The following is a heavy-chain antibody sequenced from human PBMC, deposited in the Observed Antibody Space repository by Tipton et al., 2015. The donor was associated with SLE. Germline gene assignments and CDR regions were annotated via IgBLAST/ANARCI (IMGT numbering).Heavy chain of an antibody. D-gene: IGHD3-3*01. V-gene: IGHV4-39*07. Sequence: TLSLTCTVSGGSITTYYWGWIRQPPGKGLEWIGNIYYSGSTYFNPSLKSRVTISVDTSKNQFSLKLSSVTAADTAVYYCARLLVYDFWSGYPQYYYYYMDVWGKGTTVTVSS. CDR3: ARLLVYDFWSGYPQYYYYYMDV. CDR2: IYYSGST. CDR1: GGSITTYY. J-gene: IGHJ6*03.